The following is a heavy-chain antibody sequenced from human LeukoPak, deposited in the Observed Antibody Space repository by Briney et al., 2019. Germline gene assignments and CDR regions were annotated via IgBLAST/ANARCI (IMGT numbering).Heavy chain of an antibody. J-gene: IGHJ4*02. CDR1: GFTFSDYY. Sequence: GGSLRLSCAASGFTFSDYYMSWIRQAPGKGLEWVSYISSSSSYTNYADSVKGRFTISRDKAKNSLYLQMNSLRAEDTAVYYCASGGLYCSSTSCCDCWGQGTLVTVSS. D-gene: IGHD2-2*01. CDR3: ASGGLYCSSTSCCDC. CDR2: ISSSSSYT. V-gene: IGHV3-11*06.